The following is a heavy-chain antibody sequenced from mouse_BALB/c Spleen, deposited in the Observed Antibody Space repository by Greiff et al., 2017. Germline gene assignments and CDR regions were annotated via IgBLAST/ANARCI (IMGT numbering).Heavy chain of an antibody. Sequence: EVKLVESGGGLVQPKGSLKLSCAASGFTFNTYAMNWVRQAPGKGLEWVARIRSKSNNYATYYADSVKDRFTISRDDSQSMLYLQMNNLKTEDTAMYYCVGGNFDYWGQGTTLTVSS. V-gene: IGHV10-1*02. J-gene: IGHJ2*01. CDR3: VGGNFDY. CDR2: IRSKSNNYAT. CDR1: GFTFNTYA.